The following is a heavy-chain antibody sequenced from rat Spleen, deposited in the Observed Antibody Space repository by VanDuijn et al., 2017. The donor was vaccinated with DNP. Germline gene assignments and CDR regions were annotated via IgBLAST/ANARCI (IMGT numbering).Heavy chain of an antibody. CDR1: GYSITSNFR. J-gene: IGHJ2*01. V-gene: IGHV3-3*01. CDR3: AIQLGVFDY. Sequence: EVQLQESGPGLVKPSQSLSLTCSVTGYSITSNFRWSWIRQFPGNKLEWMGYINGAGNTNYNPSLKIRISITRDTSKNQFFLQVNSVTTEDSATYYCAIQLGVFDYWGQGVMVIVSS. CDR2: INGAGNT. D-gene: IGHD5-1*01.